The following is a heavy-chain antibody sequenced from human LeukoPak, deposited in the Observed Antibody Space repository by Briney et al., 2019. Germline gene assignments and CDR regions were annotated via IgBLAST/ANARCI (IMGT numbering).Heavy chain of an antibody. V-gene: IGHV4-59*01. J-gene: IGHJ3*02. CDR2: IYYSGST. CDR1: GGSISNYY. Sequence: SETLSLTCTVSGGSISNYYWSWIRQLPGKGLEWIGYIYYSGSTNYNPSLKSRVTISVDTSKNHFSLKLSSVTAADTALYYCAGSTSAYYFSAFDIWGQGTVVTVSS. D-gene: IGHD3-22*01. CDR3: AGSTSAYYFSAFDI.